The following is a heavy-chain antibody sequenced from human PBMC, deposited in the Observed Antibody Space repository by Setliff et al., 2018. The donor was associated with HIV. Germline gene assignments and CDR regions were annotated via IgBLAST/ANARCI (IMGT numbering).Heavy chain of an antibody. CDR3: VRTGLGLREVLSPGV. V-gene: IGHV3-7*03. Sequence: PGGSQRLSCAASGSTFSNYWMSWVRQAPGKGPEWVANIKQDGSEKYYVESVKGRFTISRDNAKNSLYLQMNSLRVEDTAVYYCVRTGLGLREVLSPGVWGTGTTVTVSS. CDR2: IKQDGSEK. J-gene: IGHJ6*04. CDR1: GSTFSNYW. D-gene: IGHD3-10*01.